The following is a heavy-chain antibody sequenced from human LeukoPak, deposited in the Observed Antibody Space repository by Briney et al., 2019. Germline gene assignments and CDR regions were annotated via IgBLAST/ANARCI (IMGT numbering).Heavy chain of an antibody. J-gene: IGHJ6*02. CDR3: ARVKYYYDSSGYLALYGMDV. Sequence: SETLSLTCTVSGGCISSYYWSWIRQPPGKGLEWIGYIYYSGSTNYNPSLKSRVTISVDTSKNQFSLKLSSVTAADTAVYYCARVKYYYDSSGYLALYGMDVWGQGTTVTVSS. V-gene: IGHV4-59*01. D-gene: IGHD3-22*01. CDR2: IYYSGST. CDR1: GGCISSYY.